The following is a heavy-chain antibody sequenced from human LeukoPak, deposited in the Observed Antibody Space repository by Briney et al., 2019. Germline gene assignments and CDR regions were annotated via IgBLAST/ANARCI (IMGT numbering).Heavy chain of an antibody. CDR1: GGTFSSYA. Sequence: SVKASCKASGGTFSSYAISWVRQAPGQGLEWMGRIIPIFGTATYAQKFQGRVTITADKSTSTAYMELSSLRSEDTAVYYCARDGIAVAGYFDYWGQGTLVTVSS. CDR2: IIPIFGTA. D-gene: IGHD6-19*01. V-gene: IGHV1-69*06. CDR3: ARDGIAVAGYFDY. J-gene: IGHJ4*02.